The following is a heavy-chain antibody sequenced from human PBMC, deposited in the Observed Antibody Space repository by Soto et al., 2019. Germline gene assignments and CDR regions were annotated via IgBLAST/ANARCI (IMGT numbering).Heavy chain of an antibody. CDR3: AHKGGEYYYDSSGYSYFDY. Sequence: QITLKESGPTLVKATQTLTLTCTFSGFSLSTSGVGVGWIRQPPGKALEWLALIYWDDDKGYSPSLKCRLTITKDTSKNQVVLTMTDMDPVDTATYYCAHKGGEYYYDSSGYSYFDYWGQGTLVTVSS. CDR1: GFSLSTSGVG. CDR2: IYWDDDK. V-gene: IGHV2-5*02. J-gene: IGHJ4*02. D-gene: IGHD3-22*01.